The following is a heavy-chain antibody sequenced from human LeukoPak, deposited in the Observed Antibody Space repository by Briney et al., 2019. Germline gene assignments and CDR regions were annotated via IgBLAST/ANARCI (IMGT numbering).Heavy chain of an antibody. J-gene: IGHJ6*02. CDR1: GGSFSGYY. V-gene: IGHV4-34*01. CDR3: ARSEAVAGPYYYYGMDV. Sequence: PSETLSLTCAVYGGSFSGYYWSWLRQPPGKGLEWIGEINHSGSTNYNPSLKSRVTMSVDTSKNQFSLKLSSVTAADTAVYYCARSEAVAGPYYYYGMDVRGQGTTVTVSS. CDR2: INHSGST. D-gene: IGHD6-19*01.